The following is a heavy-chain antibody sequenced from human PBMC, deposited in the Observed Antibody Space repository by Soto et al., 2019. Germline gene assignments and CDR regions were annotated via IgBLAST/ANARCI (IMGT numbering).Heavy chain of an antibody. CDR2: IYQSGSA. Sequence: QVQVQESGPGLVKPSGTLSLTCAVSSGSISNSNWWSWVRQSPGKGLEWIGEIYQSGSAKYNPSLKSRLAISVDKSNDQFFLQLSSVTAADTAVYYCARGQCPGSRCQEYWGQGTLVTVAS. CDR1: SGSISNSNW. CDR3: ARGQCPGSRCQEY. J-gene: IGHJ4*02. D-gene: IGHD3-10*02. V-gene: IGHV4-4*02.